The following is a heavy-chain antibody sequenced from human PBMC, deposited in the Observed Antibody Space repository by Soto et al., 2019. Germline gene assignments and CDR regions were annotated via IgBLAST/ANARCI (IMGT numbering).Heavy chain of an antibody. Sequence: SETLSLTCTVSGGSISPNYWSWIRQPPGKGLEWVGYIYFDGTTRHNPALKSRVTISLETSKSQFSLRLSSVTAVDTAVYYCATKPRLEAAEFDYWGQGTLVTVSS. V-gene: IGHV4-59*12. D-gene: IGHD6-13*01. J-gene: IGHJ4*02. CDR2: IYFDGTT. CDR1: GGSISPNY. CDR3: ATKPRLEAAEFDY.